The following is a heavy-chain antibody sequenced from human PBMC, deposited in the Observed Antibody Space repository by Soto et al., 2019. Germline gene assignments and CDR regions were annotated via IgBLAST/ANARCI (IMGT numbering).Heavy chain of an antibody. CDR2: INPKSGGT. V-gene: IGHV1-2*04. D-gene: IGHD6-19*01. CDR1: GYSFTDYH. Sequence: ASVKVSCKASGYSFTDYHIHWVRQAPGQGLEWLGRINPKSGGTSTAQKFQGWVTMTRDRSISTVYMELTRLRSDDTAVYFCARGVSGWSPFDLWGQGTLVTVSS. J-gene: IGHJ4*02. CDR3: ARGVSGWSPFDL.